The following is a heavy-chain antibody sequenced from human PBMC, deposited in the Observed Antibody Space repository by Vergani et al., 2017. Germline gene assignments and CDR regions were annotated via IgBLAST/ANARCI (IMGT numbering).Heavy chain of an antibody. J-gene: IGHJ4*02. CDR2: IHPADSDT. CDR1: GYSFTNYW. D-gene: IGHD3-22*01. Sequence: EVQLVQSGAEVKKPGESLKISCQISGYSFTNYWIGWVRQMPGKGLEWMGIIHPADSDTRYSPSFQGQVTISVDKSICTAYLQRSSLRASDSAMYYCARLYGRDSSGSKYFDYWGQGTLVTDSS. CDR3: ARLYGRDSSGSKYFDY. V-gene: IGHV5-51*01.